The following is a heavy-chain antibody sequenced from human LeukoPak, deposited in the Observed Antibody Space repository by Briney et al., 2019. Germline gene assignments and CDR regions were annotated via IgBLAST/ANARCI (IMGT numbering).Heavy chain of an antibody. J-gene: IGHJ4*02. Sequence: GGSLRLSCAASGFTFSSYAMSWVRQAPGKGLEWVSAISGSGGSTYYADSVKGRFTISRDNSKNTLYLQMNSLRAEDTVVYYCATQPYSGTSAPDYWGQGTLVTVSS. D-gene: IGHD1-26*01. CDR1: GFTFSSYA. CDR2: ISGSGGST. V-gene: IGHV3-23*01. CDR3: ATQPYSGTSAPDY.